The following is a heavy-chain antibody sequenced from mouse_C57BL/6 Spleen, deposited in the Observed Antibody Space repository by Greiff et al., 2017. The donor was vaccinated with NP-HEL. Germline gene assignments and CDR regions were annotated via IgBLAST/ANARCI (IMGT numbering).Heavy chain of an antibody. CDR2: ISSGSSTI. CDR1: GFTFSDYG. J-gene: IGHJ3*01. CDR3: ARTYDYDGFAY. V-gene: IGHV5-17*01. D-gene: IGHD2-4*01. Sequence: EVKLMESGGGLVKPGGSLKLSCAASGFTFSDYGMHWVRQAPEKGLEWVAYISSGSSTIYYADTVKGRFTISRDNAKNTLVLQMTSLRSEDTAMYYCARTYDYDGFAYWGQGTLVTVSA.